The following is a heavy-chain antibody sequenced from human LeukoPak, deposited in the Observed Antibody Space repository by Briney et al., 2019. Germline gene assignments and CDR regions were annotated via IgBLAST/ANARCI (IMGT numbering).Heavy chain of an antibody. D-gene: IGHD6-13*01. CDR1: GYNFTNYW. CDR2: IYPDDSDT. J-gene: IGHJ4*02. Sequence: GESLKISFKGSGYNFTNYWIGWVRQMPGKGREWVGMIYPDDSDTRYSPSFQGQVTISADKSINPACLQWGSLKASDTATYYCARQGSYSSSWYNIDYWGQGTPVTVSS. V-gene: IGHV5-51*01. CDR3: ARQGSYSSSWYNIDY.